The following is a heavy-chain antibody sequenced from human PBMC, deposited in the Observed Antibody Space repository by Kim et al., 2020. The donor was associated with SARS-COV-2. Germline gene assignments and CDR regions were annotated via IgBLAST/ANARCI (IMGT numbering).Heavy chain of an antibody. CDR1: GFTFSSYA. J-gene: IGHJ6*02. Sequence: GGSLRLSCAASGFTFSSYAMHWVRQAPGKGLEWVAVISYDGSNKYYADSVKGRFTISRDNSKNTLYLQMNSLRAEDTAVYYCARDKGEKESENIYYYGMDVWGQGTTVTVSS. CDR2: ISYDGSNK. V-gene: IGHV3-30*04. CDR3: ARDKGEKESENIYYYGMDV. D-gene: IGHD1-26*01.